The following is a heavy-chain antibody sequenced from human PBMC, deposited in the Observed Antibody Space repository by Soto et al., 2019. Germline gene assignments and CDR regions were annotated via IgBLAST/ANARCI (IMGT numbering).Heavy chain of an antibody. CDR1: GGSISSGGYY. CDR2: IYYSGST. V-gene: IGHV4-31*03. J-gene: IGHJ4*02. Sequence: ASETLSLTCTVSGGSISSGGYYWSWIRQHPGKGLEWIGYIYYSGSTYYNPSLKSRVTISVDTSKNQFSLKLSSVTAADTAVYYCARWTTVMYYFDYWGQGTLVTVSS. CDR3: ARWTTVMYYFDY. D-gene: IGHD4-17*01.